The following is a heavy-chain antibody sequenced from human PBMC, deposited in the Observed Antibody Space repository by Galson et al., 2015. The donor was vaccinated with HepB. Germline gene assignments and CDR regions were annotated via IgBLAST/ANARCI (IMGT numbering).Heavy chain of an antibody. D-gene: IGHD4-17*01. CDR1: GFTFSISA. J-gene: IGHJ4*02. V-gene: IGHV3-48*02. CDR3: ARGGGDYAGVDY. Sequence: SLRLSCAASGFTFSISAMNWVRQAPGKGLEWLSYISSSSSTIYYADSLQGRFTISRDNAKNSLYLQMNSLRDEDTAVYYCARGGGDYAGVDYCGQGTLVTVSS. CDR2: ISSSSSTI.